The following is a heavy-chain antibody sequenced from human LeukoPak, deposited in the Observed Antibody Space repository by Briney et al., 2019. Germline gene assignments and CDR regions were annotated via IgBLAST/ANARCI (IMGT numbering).Heavy chain of an antibody. Sequence: SETLSLTCTVSGGSFRSYYWNWIRQPPGKGLEWIGYIYYSGSTNYNPSLKSRVTISVDTSKNQFSLKLSSVTAADTAVYYCARGADSSGYYSIFYFDYWGQGTLVTVSS. CDR1: GGSFRSYY. CDR3: ARGADSSGYYSIFYFDY. V-gene: IGHV4-59*01. D-gene: IGHD3-22*01. CDR2: IYYSGST. J-gene: IGHJ4*02.